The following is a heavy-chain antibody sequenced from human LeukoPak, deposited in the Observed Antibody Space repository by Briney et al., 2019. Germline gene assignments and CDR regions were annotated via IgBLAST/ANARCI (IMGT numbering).Heavy chain of an antibody. CDR2: ISPDSGYI. J-gene: IGHJ4*02. CDR3: APFSAVTHYYFDY. D-gene: IGHD6-13*01. V-gene: IGHV3-21*01. Sequence: GGSLRLSCAASGFTFSSHGLMWARQAPGKGLEWVSSISPDSGYIYYADSVKGRFTISRDNAENSLFLQMNSLGAEDTAVYYCAPFSAVTHYYFDYWGQGTLVTVSS. CDR1: GFTFSSHG.